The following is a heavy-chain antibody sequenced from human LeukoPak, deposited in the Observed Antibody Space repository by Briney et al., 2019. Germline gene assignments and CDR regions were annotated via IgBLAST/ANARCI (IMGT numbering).Heavy chain of an antibody. D-gene: IGHD4-23*01. Sequence: APVKVSCKASGYTFTSNYIHWVRQAPGQGLEWMGIINPSGGATSYAQKFQGRVTMTRDTSTSTVYMELSSLRSQDTAVYYCARATVVMYYFDYWGQGTLVTVSS. CDR2: INPSGGAT. J-gene: IGHJ4*02. V-gene: IGHV1-46*01. CDR1: GYTFTSNY. CDR3: ARATVVMYYFDY.